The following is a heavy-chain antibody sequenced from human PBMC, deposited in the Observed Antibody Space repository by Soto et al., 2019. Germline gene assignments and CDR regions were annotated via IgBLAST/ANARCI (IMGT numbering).Heavy chain of an antibody. V-gene: IGHV1-18*01. J-gene: IGHJ5*02. CDR2: ISAYNGNT. CDR1: GYTFTSYG. D-gene: IGHD3-9*01. CDR3: ARDRPLDYDILTGYYSPVWFDP. Sequence: GASVKVTCKAFGYTFTSYGIGWVRQAPGQGLEWMGWISAYNGNTNYAQKLQGRVTMTTDTSTSTAYMELRSLRSDDTAVYYCARDRPLDYDILTGYYSPVWFDPWGQGTLVTVSS.